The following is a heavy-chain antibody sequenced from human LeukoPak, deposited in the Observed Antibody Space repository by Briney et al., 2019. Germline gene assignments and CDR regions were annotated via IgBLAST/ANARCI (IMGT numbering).Heavy chain of an antibody. CDR2: ISSSSDYI. J-gene: IGHJ3*01. D-gene: IGHD3-22*01. Sequence: GGSLRLSCAASGFTFSSYSMNWVRQAPGKGLEWVSSISSSSDYIFYADSVKGRFTISRDNAKNSLYLQINSLRAEDTAVYYCARAGPYDSSGYWDAFDFWGQGTMVTVSS. CDR1: GFTFSSYS. V-gene: IGHV3-21*01. CDR3: ARAGPYDSSGYWDAFDF.